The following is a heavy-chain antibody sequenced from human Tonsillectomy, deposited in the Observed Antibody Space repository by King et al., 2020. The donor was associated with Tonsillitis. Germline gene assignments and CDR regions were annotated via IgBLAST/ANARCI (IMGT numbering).Heavy chain of an antibody. Sequence: VQLVESGGGLVKPGGSLRLSCAASGFTFSSYSMNWVRQAPGKGLEWVSSISSSSSYIYYADSVKGRFTISRDNAKNSLYLRVNSLRAEDTAVYYCARDRDYYDSSGYYYDFTDNFDYWGQGTLVTVSS. CDR2: ISSSSSYI. D-gene: IGHD3-22*01. J-gene: IGHJ4*02. CDR3: ARDRDYYDSSGYYYDFTDNFDY. V-gene: IGHV3-21*01. CDR1: GFTFSSYS.